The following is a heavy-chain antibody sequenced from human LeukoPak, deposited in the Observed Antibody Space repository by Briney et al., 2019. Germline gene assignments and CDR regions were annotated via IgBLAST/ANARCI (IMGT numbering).Heavy chain of an antibody. J-gene: IGHJ6*02. Sequence: SEILSLTGTVFGGSISSSSYYWGWIRQPPGKGLEWIGSIYYIGSTYYNPSLKSRVTISVDTSKNQFSLKLSSVTAADTAVYYCARRTWRATRNDRYYYYGMDVWGQGTTVTVSS. CDR1: GGSISSSSYY. D-gene: IGHD5-12*01. CDR2: IYYIGST. V-gene: IGHV4-39*01. CDR3: ARRTWRATRNDRYYYYGMDV.